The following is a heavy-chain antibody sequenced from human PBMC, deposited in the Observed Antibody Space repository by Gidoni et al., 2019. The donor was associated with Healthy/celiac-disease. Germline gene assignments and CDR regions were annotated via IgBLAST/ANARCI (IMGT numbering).Heavy chain of an antibody. CDR2: ISWNSGSI. V-gene: IGHV3-9*01. CDR3: AKDKALVDSYIDY. Sequence: EVQLVESGGGLVQPGRSLRLSCAASGFTFDDYAMHWVRQAPGKGLEWVSGISWNSGSIGYADSVKGRFTISRDNAKNSLYLQMNSLRAEDTALYYCAKDKALVDSYIDYWGQGTLVTVSS. J-gene: IGHJ4*02. CDR1: GFTFDDYA. D-gene: IGHD5-18*01.